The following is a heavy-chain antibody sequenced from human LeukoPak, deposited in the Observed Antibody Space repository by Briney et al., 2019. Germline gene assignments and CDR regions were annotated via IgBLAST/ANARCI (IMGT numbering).Heavy chain of an antibody. CDR3: ARHEVGATAYFDY. V-gene: IGHV4-39*01. CDR2: IYYSGTT. J-gene: IGHJ4*02. Sequence: SETLSLTCTVSGGSISSRTYYWGWIRQPPGKGLEWIGTIYYSGTTYYNPSLKSRVTISVDTSKNQFSLKLSSVTAADTAVYYCARHEVGATAYFDYWGQGTLVTVSS. CDR1: GGSISSRTYY. D-gene: IGHD1-26*01.